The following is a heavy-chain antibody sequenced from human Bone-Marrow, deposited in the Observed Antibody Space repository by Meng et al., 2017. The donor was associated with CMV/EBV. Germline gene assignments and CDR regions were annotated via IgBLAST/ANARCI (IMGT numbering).Heavy chain of an antibody. CDR1: GFTFSVYS. D-gene: IGHD3-10*01. CDR3: ARGSMVRGVIITD. Sequence: CAASGFTFSVYSMNWVRQAPGKGLEWVSSISSSSSYIYYADSVKGRFTISRDNAKNSLYLQMNSLRAEDTAVYYCARGSMVRGVIITDWGQGTLVTVSS. V-gene: IGHV3-21*01. CDR2: ISSSSSYI. J-gene: IGHJ4*02.